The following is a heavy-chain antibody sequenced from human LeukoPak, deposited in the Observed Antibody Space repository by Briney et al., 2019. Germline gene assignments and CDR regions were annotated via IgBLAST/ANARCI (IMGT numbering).Heavy chain of an antibody. CDR1: GGSISSYY. CDR2: IYYSGST. Sequence: SETLSLTCTVSGGSISSYYWSWIRQPPGKGLEWIGYIYYSGSTNYNPSLKSRVTISVDTSKNQFSLKLISVTAADTAVYYCARHDYYDSSGRNWFDPWGQGALVTVSS. V-gene: IGHV4-59*08. J-gene: IGHJ5*02. D-gene: IGHD3-22*01. CDR3: ARHDYYDSSGRNWFDP.